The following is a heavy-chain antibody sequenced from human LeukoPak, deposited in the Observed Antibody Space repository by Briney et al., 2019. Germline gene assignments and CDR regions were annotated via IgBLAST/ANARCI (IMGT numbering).Heavy chain of an antibody. CDR1: GYTFTGYY. D-gene: IGHD6-13*01. CDR2: INPNSGGT. J-gene: IGHJ4*02. V-gene: IGHV1-2*02. CDR3: ASDSSSWAAYYFDY. Sequence: ASVKVSCKASGYTFTGYYMHWVRQAPGQGLEWMGWINPNSGGTNYARKFQGRVTMTRDTSISTAYMELSRLRSDDTAVYYCASDSSSWAAYYFDYWGQGTLVTVSS.